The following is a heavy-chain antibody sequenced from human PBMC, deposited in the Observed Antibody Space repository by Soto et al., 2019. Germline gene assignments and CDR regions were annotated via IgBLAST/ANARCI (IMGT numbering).Heavy chain of an antibody. V-gene: IGHV1-69*12. CDR2: IIPIFGTA. J-gene: IGHJ6*02. Sequence: QVQLVQSGAEVKKPGSSVKVSCKASGGTFSSYGISWVRQAPGQGLEWMGGIIPIFGTADYTQKFQGRVTSIADESTSTAYMELSSLRSEDTAVYYCATQGLPNSYYYGMDVWGQGTTVTVSS. CDR3: ATQGLPNSYYYGMDV. CDR1: GGTFSSYG.